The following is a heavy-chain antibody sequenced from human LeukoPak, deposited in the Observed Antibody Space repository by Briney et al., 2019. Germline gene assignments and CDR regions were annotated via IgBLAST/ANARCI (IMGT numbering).Heavy chain of an antibody. CDR3: ARTLQRGFYDYVWGSYDY. Sequence: VASVKVSCKTSGYTFTDYGNNWVRQAPGQGLEWVGWISVYNGNTNYAQKLQGRVTMTTDPSTSTAYMELRSLISDDTAIYYCARTLQRGFYDYVWGSYDYWGQGTLVTVSS. D-gene: IGHD3-16*01. CDR1: GYTFTDYG. V-gene: IGHV1-18*01. CDR2: ISVYNGNT. J-gene: IGHJ4*02.